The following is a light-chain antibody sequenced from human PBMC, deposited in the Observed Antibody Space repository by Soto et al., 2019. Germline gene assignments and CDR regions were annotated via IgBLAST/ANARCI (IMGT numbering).Light chain of an antibody. CDR1: SSDVGGYNY. Sequence: QSVLTQPPSASGSPGQSVTISCTGTSSDVGGYNYVSWYQQHPGKAPKLMIYEVSKRPSGVPDRFSGSKSGNTASLTVSGLQAEDEADYYRSSYAGSNNFYVFGTGTKVT. V-gene: IGLV2-8*01. J-gene: IGLJ1*01. CDR3: SSYAGSNNFYV. CDR2: EVS.